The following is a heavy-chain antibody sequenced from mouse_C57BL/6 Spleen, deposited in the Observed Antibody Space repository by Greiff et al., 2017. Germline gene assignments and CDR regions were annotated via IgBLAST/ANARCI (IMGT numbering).Heavy chain of an antibody. J-gene: IGHJ2*01. V-gene: IGHV5-16*01. CDR3: ARGNYCGSSWGC. CDR1: GFTFSDYY. Sequence: EVQLQEPEGGLVQPGSSMKLSCTASGFTFSDYYMAWVRQVPEKGLEWVANINDDGSSTNYQDYLKSRFTISGDTAKSILYLQMSSLTSEDTAPYYCARGNYCGSSWGCGGQGTTLTVSS. CDR2: INDDGSST. D-gene: IGHD1-1*01.